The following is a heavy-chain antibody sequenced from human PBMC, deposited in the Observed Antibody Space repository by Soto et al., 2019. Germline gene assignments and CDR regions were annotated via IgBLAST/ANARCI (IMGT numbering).Heavy chain of an antibody. V-gene: IGHV3-23*01. D-gene: IGHD3-3*01. CDR1: GFTFTSYA. CDR3: AKDVDGLEWLYYYGMDV. J-gene: IGHJ6*02. CDR2: ISGSGYST. Sequence: GGSLRLSCAASGFTFTSYAMSWVRQAPGKGLEWVSGISGSGYSTHYADSVKGRFIISRDNSKNTLYLQMNSLRAEDTAVYYCAKDVDGLEWLYYYGMDVWGQGTTVTVSS.